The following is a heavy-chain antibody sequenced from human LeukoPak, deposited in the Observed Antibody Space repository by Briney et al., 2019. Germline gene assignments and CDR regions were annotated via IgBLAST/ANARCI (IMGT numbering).Heavy chain of an antibody. CDR1: KFIFSEYA. Sequence: GGSLRLSCAASKFIFSEYAMDWVRQAPGKGLEWVAAIGASGSSTYYAASVEGRFTISRDNSKETLYLQMDSLRADDTAVYFCAKSPYYDSSGDAFEIWGQGTLVTVSS. D-gene: IGHD3-22*01. CDR3: AKSPYYDSSGDAFEI. V-gene: IGHV3-23*01. CDR2: IGASGSST. J-gene: IGHJ3*02.